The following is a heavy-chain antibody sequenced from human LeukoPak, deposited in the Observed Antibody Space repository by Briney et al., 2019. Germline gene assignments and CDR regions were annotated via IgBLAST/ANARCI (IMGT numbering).Heavy chain of an antibody. V-gene: IGHV3-7*01. CDR2: IKQDGSEK. D-gene: IGHD3-22*01. Sequence: GGSLRLSCAASGFTFSSYWMSWVRQAPGKGLEWVANIKQDGSEKYYVDSVKGRFTISRDNAKNSLYLQMNSLRAEDTAVYYRARDSLTYYYDSSGPTDYWGQGTLVTVSS. CDR1: GFTFSSYW. J-gene: IGHJ4*02. CDR3: ARDSLTYYYDSSGPTDY.